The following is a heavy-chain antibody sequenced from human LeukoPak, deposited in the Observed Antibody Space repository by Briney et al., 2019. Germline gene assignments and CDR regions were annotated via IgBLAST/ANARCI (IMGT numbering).Heavy chain of an antibody. D-gene: IGHD3-3*01. CDR1: GGTFSSYA. CDR3: ATLKAHYDFWSGYGYYGMDV. CDR2: IIPILGIA. J-gene: IGHJ6*02. Sequence: SVKVSCKASGGTFSSYAISWVRQAPGQGLEWMGRIIPILGIANYAQKFQGRVTITADKSTSTAYMELSSLRSEDTAVYYCATLKAHYDFWSGYGYYGMDVWGQGTTVTVSS. V-gene: IGHV1-69*04.